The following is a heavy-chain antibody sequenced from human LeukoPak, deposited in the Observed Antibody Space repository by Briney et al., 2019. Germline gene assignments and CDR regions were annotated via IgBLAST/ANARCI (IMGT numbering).Heavy chain of an antibody. J-gene: IGHJ5*02. CDR1: GGSISSGDYY. CDR3: ARDYRGNWFDP. Sequence: SETLSLTCTVSGGSISSGDYYWSWIRQPPGKGLEWIGYIYYSGTTYYNPSLKSRVTISVDTSKNQFSLKLSSVTAADTAVYYCARDYRGNWFDPWGQGALVTVSS. CDR2: IYYSGTT. D-gene: IGHD1-26*01. V-gene: IGHV4-30-4*01.